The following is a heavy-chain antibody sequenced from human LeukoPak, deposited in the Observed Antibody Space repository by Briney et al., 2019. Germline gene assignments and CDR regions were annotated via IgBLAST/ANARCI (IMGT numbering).Heavy chain of an antibody. CDR3: ARGSGRPYYYDSSGYYYRGYFDY. CDR2: INHSGST. V-gene: IGHV4-34*01. J-gene: IGHJ4*02. CDR1: GGSFSGYY. Sequence: SETLSLTCAVYGGSFSGYYWSWIRQPPGRGLEWIGEINHSGSTNYNPSLKSRVTISVDTSKNQFSLKLSSETAADTAVYYCARGSGRPYYYDSSGYYYRGYFDYWGQGTLVTVSS. D-gene: IGHD3-22*01.